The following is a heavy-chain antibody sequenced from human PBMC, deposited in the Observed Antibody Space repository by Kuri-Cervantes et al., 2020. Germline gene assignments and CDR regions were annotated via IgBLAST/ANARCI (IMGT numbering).Heavy chain of an antibody. V-gene: IGHV4-59*12. CDR1: GGSISSYY. J-gene: IGHJ5*02. CDR3: AREGGWFDP. D-gene: IGHD3-16*01. Sequence: SETLSLTCTVSGGSISSYYWSWIRQPPGKGLEWIGYIYYSGSTNYNPSLKSRVTTSVDKSKNQFSLKLTSVTAADTAVYYCAREGGWFDPWGQGTLVTVSS. CDR2: IYYSGST.